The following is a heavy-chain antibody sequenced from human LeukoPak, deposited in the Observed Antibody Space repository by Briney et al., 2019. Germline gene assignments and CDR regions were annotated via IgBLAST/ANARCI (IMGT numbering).Heavy chain of an antibody. J-gene: IGHJ4*02. CDR2: IIPIFGTA. CDR3: AGSDYYYDSSGPVWDFDY. CDR1: GGTFSSYA. Sequence: ASVKVSCKASGGTFSSYAISWVRQAPGQGLEWMGGIIPIFGTANYAQKFQGRVTITTDESTSTAYMELSSLRSEDTAVYYCAGSDYYYDSSGPVWDFDYWGQGTLVTVSS. D-gene: IGHD3-22*01. V-gene: IGHV1-69*05.